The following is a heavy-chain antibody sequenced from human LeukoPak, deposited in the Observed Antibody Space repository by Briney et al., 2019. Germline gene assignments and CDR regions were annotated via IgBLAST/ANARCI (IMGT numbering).Heavy chain of an antibody. CDR2: INTKGST. CDR1: GGSFTNYY. Sequence: PSETLSLTCTVSGGSFTNYYWSWIQQPAGEGLEWIGHINTKGSTSSNPSLKSPVIMSVDTSKNQFSLKLTSVTGADTAVYYCARERVDYVWGNYRYWDYWGQGILVTVSS. J-gene: IGHJ4*02. CDR3: ARERVDYVWGNYRYWDY. V-gene: IGHV4-4*07. D-gene: IGHD3-16*02.